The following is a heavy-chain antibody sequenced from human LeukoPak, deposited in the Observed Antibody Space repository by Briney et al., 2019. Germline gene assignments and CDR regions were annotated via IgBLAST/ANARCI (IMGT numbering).Heavy chain of an antibody. J-gene: IGHJ6*03. Sequence: SETLSLTCTVSGGSISSYYWSWIRQPPGKGLEWIGYIYYSGSTNYNPSLMSRVAISVDTSKNQFSLKLSSVTAADTAVYYCARAPGAILGGYYYYYMDVWGKGTTVTVSS. CDR3: ARAPGAILGGYYYYYMDV. V-gene: IGHV4-59*01. D-gene: IGHD2-8*02. CDR2: IYYSGST. CDR1: GGSISSYY.